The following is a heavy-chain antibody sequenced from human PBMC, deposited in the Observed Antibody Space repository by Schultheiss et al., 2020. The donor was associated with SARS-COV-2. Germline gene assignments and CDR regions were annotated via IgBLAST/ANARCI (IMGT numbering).Heavy chain of an antibody. CDR3: ARGWVAATRATDY. J-gene: IGHJ4*02. V-gene: IGHV1-18*01. CDR2: ISAYNGNT. CDR1: GGTFSSYA. Sequence: ASVKVSCKASGGTFSSYAISWVRQAPGQGLEWMGWISAYNGNTNYAQKLQGRVTITRDTSASTAYMELSSLRSEDTAVYYCARGWVAATRATDYWGQGTLVTVSS. D-gene: IGHD2-15*01.